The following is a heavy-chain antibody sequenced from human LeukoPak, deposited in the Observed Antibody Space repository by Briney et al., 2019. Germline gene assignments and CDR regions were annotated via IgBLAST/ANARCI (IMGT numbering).Heavy chain of an antibody. V-gene: IGHV3-74*03. Sequence: GGSLRLSCAASGFSFSSYVMYWVRQTPGKGPVCVSRISHDGTIITYADSVKGRFTISRDNTKNILFLQMNSLRVEDTAVYYCARDRDWNLDSWGQGTLVTVSS. CDR3: ARDRDWNLDS. J-gene: IGHJ4*02. CDR1: GFSFSSYV. CDR2: ISHDGTII. D-gene: IGHD1-1*01.